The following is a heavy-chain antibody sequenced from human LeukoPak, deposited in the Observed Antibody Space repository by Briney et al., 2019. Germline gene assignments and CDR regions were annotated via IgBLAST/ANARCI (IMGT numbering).Heavy chain of an antibody. CDR2: IWYDGSNK. CDR1: GFTVSSNY. CDR3: ARDVVVAATPADAFDI. D-gene: IGHD2-15*01. J-gene: IGHJ3*02. V-gene: IGHV3-33*08. Sequence: GGSLRLSCAASGFTVSSNYMSWVRQAPGKGLEWVAVIWYDGSNKYYADSVKGRFTISRDNSKNTLYLQMNSLRAEDTAVYYCARDVVVAATPADAFDIWGQGTMVTVSS.